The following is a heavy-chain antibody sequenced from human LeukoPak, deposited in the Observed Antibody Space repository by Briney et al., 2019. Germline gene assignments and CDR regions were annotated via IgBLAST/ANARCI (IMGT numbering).Heavy chain of an antibody. CDR3: AKGHHSS. CDR2: ISSSGGST. V-gene: IGHV3-23*01. CDR1: GFTFSSYA. D-gene: IGHD2-15*01. Sequence: GGSLRLSCAASGFTFSSYAMSWVRQAPGKGLELVSTISSSGGSTYYADSVKGRFTISRDTSKTTLYLQMNILRAEDTAVYYCAKGHHSSWGQGTLVTVSS. J-gene: IGHJ5*02.